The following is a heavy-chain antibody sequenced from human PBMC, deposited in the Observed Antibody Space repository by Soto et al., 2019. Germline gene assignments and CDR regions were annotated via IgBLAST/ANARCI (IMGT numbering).Heavy chain of an antibody. J-gene: IGHJ3*01. D-gene: IGHD6-13*01. V-gene: IGHV1-46*03. Sequence: QVQLVQSGAEVKKPGASVRVSCRASGYTLTSYYIHWVRQAPGHGPEWMGMISPSSGGTDYAQKFQGRVTMTRDTSESTLYMELSSLRSEDTAVYYCTRSIITTAGTDAFDLWGQGTLVTVSS. CDR1: GYTLTSYY. CDR3: TRSIITTAGTDAFDL. CDR2: ISPSSGGT.